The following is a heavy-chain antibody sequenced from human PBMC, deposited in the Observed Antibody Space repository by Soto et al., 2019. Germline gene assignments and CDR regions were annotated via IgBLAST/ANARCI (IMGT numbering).Heavy chain of an antibody. D-gene: IGHD6-19*01. CDR3: ARGGSSGWFFLDY. V-gene: IGHV3-48*03. CDR1: GFTFSTYE. CDR2: ISSSSNAI. J-gene: IGHJ4*02. Sequence: GGSLRLSCAASGFTFSTYEMYWVRQAPGKGLEWVSYISSSSNAIYYGDSVKGRFTISRDNAKNSLHLRMSSLRAEDTAIYYCARGGSSGWFFLDYWGQGALVTVSS.